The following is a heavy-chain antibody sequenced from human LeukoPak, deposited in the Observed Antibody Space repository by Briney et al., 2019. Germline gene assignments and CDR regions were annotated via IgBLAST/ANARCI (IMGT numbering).Heavy chain of an antibody. CDR2: IYYSGST. J-gene: IGHJ5*02. Sequence: SETLSLTCTVSGGSISSYYWSWIWQPPGKGLEWIGYIYYSGSTNYNPSLKSRVTISVDTSKNQFSLKLSSVTAADTAVYYCARHLSSGLYNWFDPWGQGTLVTVSS. D-gene: IGHD6-19*01. CDR3: ARHLSSGLYNWFDP. V-gene: IGHV4-59*08. CDR1: GGSISSYY.